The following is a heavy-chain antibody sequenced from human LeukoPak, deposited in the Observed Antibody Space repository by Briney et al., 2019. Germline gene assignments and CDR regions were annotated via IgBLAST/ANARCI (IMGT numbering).Heavy chain of an antibody. CDR3: AKMWIQLRGYYYGMDV. Sequence: PAGGSLRLSCAASGFTFSSYGMHWVRQAPGKGLEWVAVISYDGSNKYYADSVKGRFTISRDNSKNTLYLQMNSLRAEDTAVYYCAKMWIQLRGYYYGMDVWGQGTTVTVSS. D-gene: IGHD5-18*01. CDR2: ISYDGSNK. CDR1: GFTFSSYG. J-gene: IGHJ6*02. V-gene: IGHV3-30*18.